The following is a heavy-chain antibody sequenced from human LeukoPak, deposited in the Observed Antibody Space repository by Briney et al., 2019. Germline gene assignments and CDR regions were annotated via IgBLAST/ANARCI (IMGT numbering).Heavy chain of an antibody. CDR1: GCTFDDYA. CDR3: AKDISGHLGWVFDY. Sequence: GGSLILCCGASGCTFDDYAMHWVRQAPVKVLERVSGINWNSRSIRCADSVQGRFTISGDNAKNSLYLQMNSLRAEDMALYYCAKDISGHLGWVFDYWGQGTLVTVSS. D-gene: IGHD6-19*01. CDR2: INWNSRSI. V-gene: IGHV3-9*03. J-gene: IGHJ4*02.